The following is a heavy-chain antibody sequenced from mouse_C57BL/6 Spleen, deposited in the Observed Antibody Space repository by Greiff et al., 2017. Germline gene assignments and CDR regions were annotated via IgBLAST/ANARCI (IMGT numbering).Heavy chain of an antibody. CDR1: GFTFSNYW. CDR2: IRLKSDNYAT. V-gene: IGHV6-3*01. J-gene: IGHJ2*01. Sequence: EVKLVESGGGLVQPGGSMKLSCVASGFTFSNYWMNWVRQSPEKGLEWVAQIRLKSDNYATHYAESVKGRFTISRDDSKSSVYLQMNNLRAEDTGIYYCTVDYGTPGDFDYWGQGTTLTVSS. D-gene: IGHD2-1*01. CDR3: TVDYGTPGDFDY.